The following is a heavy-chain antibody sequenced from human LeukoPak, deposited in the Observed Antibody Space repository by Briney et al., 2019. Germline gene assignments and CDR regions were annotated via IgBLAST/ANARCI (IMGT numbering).Heavy chain of an antibody. CDR2: IYSGGST. CDR1: GFTVSSNY. Sequence: GGSLRLSCAASGFTVSSNYMSWVRQAPGKGLEWVSVIYSGGSTYYADSVKGRFTISRDNSKNTLYLQMNSLRAEDTAVYYYAKRSQPPDLTGYDFWRWQGFVEDYLGQGTLVTVSS. V-gene: IGHV3-66*02. J-gene: IGHJ4*01. CDR3: AKRSQPPDLTGYDFWRWQGFVEDY. D-gene: IGHD3-3*01.